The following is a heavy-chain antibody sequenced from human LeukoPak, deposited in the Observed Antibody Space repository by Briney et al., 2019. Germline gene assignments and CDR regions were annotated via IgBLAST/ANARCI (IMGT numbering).Heavy chain of an antibody. V-gene: IGHV4-59*11. D-gene: IGHD5-12*01. CDR1: GDSINDHY. CDR3: ARGPGGGYELFDY. J-gene: IGHJ4*02. CDR2: IYYSGST. Sequence: SETLSLTCSVSGDSINDHYWSWIRQPPGKGLEWIGYIYYSGSTNYNPSLKSRVIISVDTSKNQFSLKLSSVTAADTAVYYCARGPGGGYELFDYWGQGTLVTVSS.